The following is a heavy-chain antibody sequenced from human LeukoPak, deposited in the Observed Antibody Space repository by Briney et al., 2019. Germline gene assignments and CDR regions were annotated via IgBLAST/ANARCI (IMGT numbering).Heavy chain of an antibody. Sequence: SETLSLTCTVSGGSISSYFWSWIRQPPGKGLKWIGYIYYSGSTNYNPSLKSRVTMSVDTSKNQFSLKLSSVTAADTAVYYCARIDRAVAGTIDYWGQGILVTVSS. CDR2: IYYSGST. CDR1: GGSISSYF. CDR3: ARIDRAVAGTIDY. V-gene: IGHV4-59*08. D-gene: IGHD6-19*01. J-gene: IGHJ4*02.